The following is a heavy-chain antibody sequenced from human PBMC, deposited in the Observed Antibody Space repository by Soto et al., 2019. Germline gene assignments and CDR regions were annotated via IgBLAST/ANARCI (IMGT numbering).Heavy chain of an antibody. CDR2: IYYSGST. Sequence: QVQLQESGPGLVKPSETLSLTCTVSNGSISSSSYYWGWIRQPPGKGLEWIGSIYYSGSTYYNPSLKSRVTIPVDTSKNQFSLKLSSVTATDTAVYYCARLGHTKYSSTWYYWGQGTLVSVSS. CDR1: NGSISSSSYY. D-gene: IGHD6-13*01. CDR3: ARLGHTKYSSTWYY. J-gene: IGHJ4*02. V-gene: IGHV4-39*01.